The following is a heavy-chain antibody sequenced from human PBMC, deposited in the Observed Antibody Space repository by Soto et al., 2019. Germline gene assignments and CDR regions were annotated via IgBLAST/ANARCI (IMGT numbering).Heavy chain of an antibody. V-gene: IGHV1-24*01. Sequence: ASVKVSCKVSGYTLTELSMHWLRQAPGKGLEWMGGFDPEDGETIYAQKFQGRVTMTEDTSTDTAYMELSSLRSEDTAVYYCATVLTLLYPLWFDPWGEGTLVTVSS. CDR2: FDPEDGET. CDR3: ATVLTLLYPLWFDP. J-gene: IGHJ5*02. CDR1: GYTLTELS. D-gene: IGHD3-3*01.